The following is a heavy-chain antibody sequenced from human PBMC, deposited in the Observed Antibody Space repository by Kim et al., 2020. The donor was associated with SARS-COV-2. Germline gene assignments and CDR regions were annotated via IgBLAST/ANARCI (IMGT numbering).Heavy chain of an antibody. Sequence: ASVKVSCKASGYTFTSYGISWVRQAPGQGLEWMGWISAYNGNTNYAQKLQGRVTMTTDTSTSTAYMELRSLRSDDTAVYYCARDYHYYDSSAKGGDFDYWGQGTLGTVSS. D-gene: IGHD3-22*01. J-gene: IGHJ4*02. CDR3: ARDYHYYDSSAKGGDFDY. V-gene: IGHV1-18*04. CDR1: GYTFTSYG. CDR2: ISAYNGNT.